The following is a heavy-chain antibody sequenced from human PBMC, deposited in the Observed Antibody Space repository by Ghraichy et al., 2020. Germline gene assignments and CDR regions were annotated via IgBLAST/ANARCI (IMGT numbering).Heavy chain of an antibody. CDR1: GGSISSGGYY. J-gene: IGHJ4*02. CDR2: MYNSGST. D-gene: IGHD2-2*01. V-gene: IGHV4-31*03. CDR3: ARGGPESCSTSCYFDY. Sequence: LSLTCTVSGGSISSGGYYWSWIRQLPGKGLEYIGYMYNSGSTYYNPSLKSRVTISVDTSKNQFSLQLSSVTAADTAVYYCARGGPESCSTSCYFDYWGQGTLVTVSS.